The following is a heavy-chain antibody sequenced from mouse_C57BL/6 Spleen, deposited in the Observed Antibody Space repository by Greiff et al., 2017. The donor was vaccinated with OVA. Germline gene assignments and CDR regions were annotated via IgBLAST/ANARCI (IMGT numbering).Heavy chain of an antibody. D-gene: IGHD4-1*01. Sequence: EVQLVESGGDLVKPGGSLKLSCAASGFTFSSYGMSWVRQTPDKRLEWVATISSGGSYTYYPDSVKGRFTISRDNAKNTLYLQMSSLKSEDTAMYYCARSGTVDYWGQGTTLTVSS. CDR1: GFTFSSYG. CDR3: ARSGTVDY. V-gene: IGHV5-6*01. CDR2: ISSGGSYT. J-gene: IGHJ2*01.